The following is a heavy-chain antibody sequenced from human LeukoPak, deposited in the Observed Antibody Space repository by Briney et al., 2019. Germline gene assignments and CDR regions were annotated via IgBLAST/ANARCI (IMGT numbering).Heavy chain of an antibody. CDR1: GGSISSSSYY. D-gene: IGHD3-10*01. J-gene: IGHJ6*03. CDR2: IYYSGST. CDR3: ARASGYYGSGTRGGMDV. V-gene: IGHV4-39*07. Sequence: SETLSLTCTVSGGSISSSSYYLGWIRQPPGKGLEGIGSIYYSGSTYYNPSLKSRVTISVDTSKNQFSLKLSSVPAADTAVYYCARASGYYGSGTRGGMDVWGKGTTVTISS.